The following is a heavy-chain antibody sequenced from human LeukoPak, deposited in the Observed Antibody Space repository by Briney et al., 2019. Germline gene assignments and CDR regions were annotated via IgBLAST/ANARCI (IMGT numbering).Heavy chain of an antibody. Sequence: GGSLRLSCAASGFDFYSYWMSWVRQAPGKGLQWVANINQDGSQKYYVDPVEGRFTISRDNTKNSLYLLMNSLRDEDTALYYCVGDPGDYWGQGTLVTVSS. CDR3: VGDPGDY. V-gene: IGHV3-7*01. J-gene: IGHJ4*02. CDR2: INQDGSQK. CDR1: GFDFYSYW.